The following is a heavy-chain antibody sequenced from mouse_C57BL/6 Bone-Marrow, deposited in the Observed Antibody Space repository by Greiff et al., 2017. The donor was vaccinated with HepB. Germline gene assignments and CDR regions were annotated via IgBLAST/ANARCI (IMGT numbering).Heavy chain of an antibody. Sequence: VQLQQPGAELVKPGASVKVSCKASGYTFTSYWMHWVKQRPGQGLEWIGRIHPSDSDTNYNQKFKGKATLTVDKSSSTAYMQLSSLTSEDSAVYYCAMKRIFSIRYFDVWAQGPRSPSPQ. V-gene: IGHV1-74*01. D-gene: IGHD2-4*01. J-gene: IGHJ1*03. CDR3: AMKRIFSIRYFDV. CDR2: IHPSDSDT. CDR1: GYTFTSYW.